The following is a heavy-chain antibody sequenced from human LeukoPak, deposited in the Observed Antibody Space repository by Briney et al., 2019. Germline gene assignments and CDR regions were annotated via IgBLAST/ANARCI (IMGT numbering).Heavy chain of an antibody. Sequence: LSLTCAVYGGSFSGYYWSWIRQAPGKGLEWVSYISNRGNNIYYADSVKGRFTISRDNAKNSLYLQMYSLRAEDTAVYYCGRYGLGYYYMDVWGKGTTVTVSS. CDR2: ISNRGNNI. V-gene: IGHV3-11*04. J-gene: IGHJ6*03. CDR3: GRYGLGYYYMDV. D-gene: IGHD6-19*01. CDR1: GGSFSGYY.